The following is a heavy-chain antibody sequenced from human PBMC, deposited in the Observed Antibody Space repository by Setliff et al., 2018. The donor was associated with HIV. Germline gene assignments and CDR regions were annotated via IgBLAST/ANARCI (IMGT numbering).Heavy chain of an antibody. CDR2: NNWSGGST. D-gene: IGHD3-10*01. Sequence: ETLRLSCAASGFNFDDYGMTWVRQAPGKGLEWVSGNNWSGGSTGYADSMKGRFTTSRDNARNSLFLQINSLRAEDTAVYYCARARGDFLGNYFDYWGQGTLVTVSS. J-gene: IGHJ4*02. V-gene: IGHV3-20*04. CDR3: ARARGDFLGNYFDY. CDR1: GFNFDDYG.